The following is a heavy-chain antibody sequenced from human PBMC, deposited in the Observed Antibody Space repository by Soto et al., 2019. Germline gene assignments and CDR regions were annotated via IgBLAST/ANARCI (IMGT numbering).Heavy chain of an antibody. Sequence: ASVKVSCKASGYTFTSYAMHWVRQAPGQRLEWMGWINAGNGNTKYSQKFQGRVTITRDTSASTAYMELSSLRSEDTAVYYCARLRDYHYGMVVRGPGITVTLFS. CDR2: INAGNGNT. CDR3: ARLRDYHYGMVV. CDR1: GYTFTSYA. J-gene: IGHJ6*02. V-gene: IGHV1-3*01.